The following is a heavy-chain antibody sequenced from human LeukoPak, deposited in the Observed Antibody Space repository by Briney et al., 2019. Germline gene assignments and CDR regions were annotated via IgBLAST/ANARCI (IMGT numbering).Heavy chain of an antibody. CDR1: GFTFSSYA. V-gene: IGHV3-20*04. J-gene: IGHJ4*02. Sequence: GGSLRLSCAASGFTFSSYAMSWVRQAPGKGQEWVSGINWNGGSTGYADSVKGRFTISRDNAKNSLYLQMNSLRAEDTALYYCARAYYYDSSGHYSYWGQGTLVTVSS. CDR2: INWNGGST. CDR3: ARAYYYDSSGHYSY. D-gene: IGHD3-22*01.